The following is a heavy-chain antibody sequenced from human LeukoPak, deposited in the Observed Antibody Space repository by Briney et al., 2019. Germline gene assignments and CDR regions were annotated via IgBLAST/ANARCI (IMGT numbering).Heavy chain of an antibody. CDR2: INHSGST. CDR3: ARGPFDY. V-gene: IGHV4-34*01. CDR1: GGSFSGYY. Sequence: SETLSLTCAVYGGSFSGYYWSWIRHPPGKGLEWSGEINHSGSTNYNPSLKSRVTISVDTSKNQFSLKLSSVTAADTAVYYCARGPFDYWGQGTLVTVSS. J-gene: IGHJ4*02.